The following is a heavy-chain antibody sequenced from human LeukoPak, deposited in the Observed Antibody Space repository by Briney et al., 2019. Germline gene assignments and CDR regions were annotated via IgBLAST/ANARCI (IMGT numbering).Heavy chain of an antibody. CDR1: GGTFSSYA. V-gene: IGHV1-69*01. D-gene: IGHD3-10*01. J-gene: IGHJ4*02. CDR2: IIPIFGTA. Sequence: SVKVSCKASGGTFSSYAISWVRQAPGQGLEWMGGIIPIFGTANYAQKFQGRVTITADESTSTAYMELSSLRSEDTAVYYCAGAMVRGVISAVFDYWGQGTLVTVSS. CDR3: AGAMVRGVISAVFDY.